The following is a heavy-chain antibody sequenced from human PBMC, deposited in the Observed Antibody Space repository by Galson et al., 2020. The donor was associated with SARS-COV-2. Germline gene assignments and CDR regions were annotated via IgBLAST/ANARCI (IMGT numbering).Heavy chain of an antibody. CDR1: GGSLGGNY. D-gene: IGHD1-1*01. CDR2: INHSGST. V-gene: IGHV4-34*01. CDR3: ARKGWKVFYYYYGMYV. J-gene: IGHJ6*02. Sequence: SETLSLTCAVYGGSLGGNYWSWIRQPPGKGLEWIGEINHSGSTNYNPSLKSRVTISVDTSKNQFSLKVSSVIAADTAVYYCARKGWKVFYYYYGMYVWGQGTTVTVSS.